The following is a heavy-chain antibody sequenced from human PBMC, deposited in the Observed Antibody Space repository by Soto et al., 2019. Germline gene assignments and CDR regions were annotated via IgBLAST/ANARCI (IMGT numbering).Heavy chain of an antibody. Sequence: SETLSLTCTVSGGSISSYYWSWIRQPPGKGLEWIGYIYYSGSTNYNPSLKSRVTISVDTSKNQFSRKLSSVTAADTAVYYCARSPYGSGSYYIEYYYYYMDVWGKGTTVTVSS. V-gene: IGHV4-59*01. CDR3: ARSPYGSGSYYIEYYYYYMDV. J-gene: IGHJ6*03. D-gene: IGHD3-10*01. CDR1: GGSISSYY. CDR2: IYYSGST.